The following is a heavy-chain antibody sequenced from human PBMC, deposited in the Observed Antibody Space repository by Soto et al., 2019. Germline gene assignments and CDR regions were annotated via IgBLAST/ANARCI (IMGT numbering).Heavy chain of an antibody. CDR3: AQVMNSGWYLAY. Sequence: GGSLRLSRAASGFTFRDYALSWVRQAPGKGLEWVSAISGSGGTTYYADSVKGRFTISRDNSKNTMYLQVNSLRAEDTAIYYCAQVMNSGWYLAYWGQGTLVTVSS. J-gene: IGHJ4*02. D-gene: IGHD6-19*01. CDR1: GFTFRDYA. CDR2: ISGSGGTT. V-gene: IGHV3-23*01.